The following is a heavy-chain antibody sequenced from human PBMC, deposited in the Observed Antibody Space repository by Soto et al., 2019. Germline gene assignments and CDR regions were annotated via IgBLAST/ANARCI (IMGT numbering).Heavy chain of an antibody. V-gene: IGHV3-23*01. J-gene: IGHJ4*02. D-gene: IGHD6-13*01. Sequence: EVHLLESGGGLVQPGGSLRLSCEASGFTFSSYAMTWVRQAPGKGLEWVSGISGSGHSTHYADSVKGRFTISRDNSKNTLYLQMNSLRAGDTAIYYCAKWGGSSWLDHFDYWGQGTLVSVSS. CDR1: GFTFSSYA. CDR3: AKWGGSSWLDHFDY. CDR2: ISGSGHST.